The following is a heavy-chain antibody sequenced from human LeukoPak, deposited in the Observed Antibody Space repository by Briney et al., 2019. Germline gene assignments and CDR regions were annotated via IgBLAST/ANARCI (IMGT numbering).Heavy chain of an antibody. Sequence: ASVKVSCKASGYTFTSYAMNWVGQAPGQGLEWMGWINTNTGNPTYAQGFTGRFVFSLDTSVSTAYLQISSLKAEDTAVYYCARDIPYYYGSGSYQWYFQHWGQGTLVTVS. CDR3: ARDIPYYYGSGSYQWYFQH. CDR2: INTNTGNP. D-gene: IGHD3-10*01. V-gene: IGHV7-4-1*02. J-gene: IGHJ1*01. CDR1: GYTFTSYA.